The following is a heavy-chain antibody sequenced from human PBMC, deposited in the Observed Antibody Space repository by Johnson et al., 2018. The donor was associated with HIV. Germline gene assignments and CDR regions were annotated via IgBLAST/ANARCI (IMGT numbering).Heavy chain of an antibody. J-gene: IGHJ3*02. D-gene: IGHD6-19*01. CDR1: GFTFSSYD. V-gene: IGHV3-13*01. CDR3: AKDREYGLAWGWAFDI. CDR2: IGTAGDT. Sequence: VQLVESGGGLVQPGGSLRLSCAASGFTFSSYDMHWVRQATGKGLEWVSAIGTAGDTYYPGSVKGRFTISRDNSQNKLYLQTNSLRAEDTAVYYCAKDREYGLAWGWAFDIWGQGTVVTVSS.